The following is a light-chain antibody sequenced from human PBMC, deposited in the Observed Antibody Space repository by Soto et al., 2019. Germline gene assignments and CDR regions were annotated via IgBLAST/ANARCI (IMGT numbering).Light chain of an antibody. V-gene: IGLV2-14*01. CDR1: SSDVGGYNY. CDR3: ISYTSSTLLV. Sequence: QSALTQPASVSGSPGQSITISCTGTSSDVGGYNYVSWYQQHPGKAPKLMIYDVSNRPSGVSNRFSGSKSGNTASLTISGLQSEDEADYYCISYTSSTLLVFGTGTKVTVL. J-gene: IGLJ1*01. CDR2: DVS.